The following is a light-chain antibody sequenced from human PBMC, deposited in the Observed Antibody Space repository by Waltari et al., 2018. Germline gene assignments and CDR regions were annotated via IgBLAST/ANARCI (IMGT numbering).Light chain of an antibody. Sequence: QTVVTQAPSLSVSPGGTVTLTCALTSGSVSTTSYATWYQKTPGQPPRTLVYKGSSRSSGVPDRFSGSIVGNTAALTITGAQADDESNYYCSLYMGSGIWVFGGGTKLTVL. CDR1: SGSVSTTSY. J-gene: IGLJ3*02. V-gene: IGLV8-61*01. CDR3: SLYMGSGIWV. CDR2: KGS.